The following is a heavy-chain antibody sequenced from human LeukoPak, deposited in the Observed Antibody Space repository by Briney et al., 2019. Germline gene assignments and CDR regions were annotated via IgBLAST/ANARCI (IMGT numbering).Heavy chain of an antibody. V-gene: IGHV4-59*12. CDR3: ARGKTYYYDSSGRNWFDP. CDR1: GGSISSYY. D-gene: IGHD3-22*01. J-gene: IGHJ5*02. Sequence: SETLSLTCTVSGGSISSYYWSWIRQPPGKGLEWIGYIYYSGSTNYNSSLKSRVTISVDTSKNQFSLKLSSVTAADTAVYYCARGKTYYYDSSGRNWFDPWGQGTLVTVSS. CDR2: IYYSGST.